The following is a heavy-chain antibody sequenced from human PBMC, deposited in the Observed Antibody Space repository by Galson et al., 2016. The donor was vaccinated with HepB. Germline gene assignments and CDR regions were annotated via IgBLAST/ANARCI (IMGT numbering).Heavy chain of an antibody. CDR1: GYTFTDYD. Sequence: SVKVSCKASGYTFTDYDINWVRQATGQGLEWMGWISAFNGNTDFPQKFLGRFTLTTDTSTSTAYMELRSLRSDDTAVYYCAGLNGEAPRGSYNYYYGMDVWGQGTTVIVSS. CDR3: AGLNGEAPRGSYNYYYGMDV. D-gene: IGHD3-10*01. CDR2: ISAFNGNT. V-gene: IGHV1-18*01. J-gene: IGHJ6*02.